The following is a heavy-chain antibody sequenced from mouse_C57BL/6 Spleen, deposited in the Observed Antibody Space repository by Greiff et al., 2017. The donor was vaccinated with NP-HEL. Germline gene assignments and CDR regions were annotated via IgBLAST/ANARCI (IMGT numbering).Heavy chain of an antibody. D-gene: IGHD2-5*01. CDR1: GYTFTSYW. CDR3: ARNSNYGGYAMDY. Sequence: VQLQQPGTELVKPGASVKLSCKASGYTFTSYWMHWVKQRPGQGLAWIGNINPSNGGTNYNEKFKSKPTLTVDKASSTAYMQLSSLTSEDSAVYYCARNSNYGGYAMDYWGQGTSVTVSS. J-gene: IGHJ4*01. V-gene: IGHV1-53*01. CDR2: INPSNGGT.